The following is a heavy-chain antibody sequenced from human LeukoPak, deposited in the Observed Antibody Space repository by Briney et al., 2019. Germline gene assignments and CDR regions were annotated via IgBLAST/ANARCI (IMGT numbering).Heavy chain of an antibody. D-gene: IGHD3-10*01. CDR3: ARDLSRSFSMIRGLIQHREFDF. Sequence: GGSLRLSCAASGFTFSTYWMSWVRQAPGEGLEWVANIKQDGSEKYYVYSVKGRFTISKDNAKNSMFLQMKSLRAEDTAVYYCARDLSRSFSMIRGLIQHREFDFWGRGTLVTVSS. CDR1: GFTFSTYW. CDR2: IKQDGSEK. J-gene: IGHJ4*02. V-gene: IGHV3-7*01.